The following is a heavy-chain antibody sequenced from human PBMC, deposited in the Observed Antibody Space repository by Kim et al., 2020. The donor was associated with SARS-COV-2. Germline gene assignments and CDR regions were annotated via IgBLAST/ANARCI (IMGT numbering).Heavy chain of an antibody. V-gene: IGHV3-20*04. CDR3: ATGSTHRLDP. D-gene: IGHD1-1*01. Sequence: GGSLRLSCAASGFIFDDYGMSWVRQPPGKGLEWVSGINWNGDIKGYSHSVKSRFTISRDNAKNSLYLQMNSLRAEDTAFYYCATGSTHRLDPWGQGTLVTVSS. J-gene: IGHJ5*02. CDR1: GFIFDDYG. CDR2: INWNGDIK.